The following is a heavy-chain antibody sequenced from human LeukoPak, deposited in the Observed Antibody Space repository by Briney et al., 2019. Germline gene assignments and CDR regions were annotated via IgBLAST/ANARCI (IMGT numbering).Heavy chain of an antibody. CDR2: INSDGSST. CDR1: GFTFSSYW. J-gene: IGHJ4*02. D-gene: IGHD3-22*01. Sequence: GGSLRLSCAASGFTFSSYWMHWVRQAPGKGLVWVSRINSDGSSTSYADSVRGRFTISRDNAKNTLYLQMNSLRAEDTAVYYCARERCPYDGSGYYYCIFDYWGQGALVTVSS. V-gene: IGHV3-74*01. CDR3: ARERCPYDGSGYYYCIFDY.